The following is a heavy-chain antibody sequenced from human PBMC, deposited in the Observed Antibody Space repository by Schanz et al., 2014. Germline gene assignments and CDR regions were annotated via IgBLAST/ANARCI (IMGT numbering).Heavy chain of an antibody. CDR3: AKDLLYGAPMPLNHLDY. D-gene: IGHD2-2*01. CDR1: GFIFSNYG. J-gene: IGHJ4*02. CDR2: IATSSSTR. V-gene: IGHV3-NL1*01. Sequence: QVQLVESGGGVVQPGGSLRLSCAASGFIFSNYGMHWVRQAPGKGLEWLSYIATSSSTRHYADSVKGRVTISRDNSKNTLYLQMNSLRAEDTAVYYCAKDLLYGAPMPLNHLDYWGQGTLVTVSS.